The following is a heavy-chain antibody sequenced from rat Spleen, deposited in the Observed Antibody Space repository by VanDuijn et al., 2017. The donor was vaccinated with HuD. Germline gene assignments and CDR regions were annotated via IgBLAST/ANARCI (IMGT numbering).Heavy chain of an antibody. CDR3: ARHPTYYGFDGDYFAY. CDR2: ISTSGGST. CDR1: GFTFSDYY. Sequence: EVQLVESGGGLVQPGRSMKLSCAASGFTFSDYYMAWVRQAPTKGLEWVATISTSGGSTYYRDSVTGRFTISRDNEKSTLYLQMDSLRSEDTATYYCARHPTYYGFDGDYFAYWGQGTLVTVSS. D-gene: IGHD1-9*01. V-gene: IGHV5-25*01. J-gene: IGHJ3*01.